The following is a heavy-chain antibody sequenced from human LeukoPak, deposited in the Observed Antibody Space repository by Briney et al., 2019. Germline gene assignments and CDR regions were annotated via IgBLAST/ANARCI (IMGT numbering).Heavy chain of an antibody. CDR1: GGSFSGYY. D-gene: IGHD7-27*01. V-gene: IGHV4-34*01. CDR2: INPSGGT. J-gene: IGHJ4*02. Sequence: PSETLSLTCAVYGGSFSGYYWSWIRQPPGKGLEWIGEINPSGGTNYNPSLKSRVTISVDTSKNQFSLKLSSVTAADTAVYYCARRRSGACDYWGQGTLVTVSS. CDR3: ARRRSGACDY.